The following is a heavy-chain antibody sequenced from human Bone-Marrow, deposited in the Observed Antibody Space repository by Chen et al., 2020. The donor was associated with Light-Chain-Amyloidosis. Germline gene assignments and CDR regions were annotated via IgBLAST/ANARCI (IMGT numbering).Heavy chain of an antibody. CDR2: SYSGGST. CDR3: ATEGRDPGYSYGYLNY. D-gene: IGHD5-18*01. Sequence: EVQLAESGGGLVQAGGSLRLSCAASGFSVSRSYMSWVRQAPGKGLEWVSLSYSGGSTYYADFVKGRFTISRDSSKNTVYLQMNSLRAEDTALYYCATEGRDPGYSYGYLNYWGQGTLVTVSS. CDR1: GFSVSRSY. V-gene: IGHV3-53*01. J-gene: IGHJ4*02.